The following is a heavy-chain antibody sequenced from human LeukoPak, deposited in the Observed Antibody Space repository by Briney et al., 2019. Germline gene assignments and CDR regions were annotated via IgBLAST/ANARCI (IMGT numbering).Heavy chain of an antibody. CDR2: IYYSGST. D-gene: IGHD6-6*01. Sequence: SETLSLTCTVSGGSISSSSYYWGWIRQPPGKGLEWIGSIYYSGSTYYNPSLKSRVTISVDTSKNQFSLKLSSVTAADTAVYYCARVSSSVPYYYYYYMDVWGKGTTVTVSS. CDR1: GGSISSSSYY. V-gene: IGHV4-39*01. CDR3: ARVSSSVPYYYYYYMDV. J-gene: IGHJ6*03.